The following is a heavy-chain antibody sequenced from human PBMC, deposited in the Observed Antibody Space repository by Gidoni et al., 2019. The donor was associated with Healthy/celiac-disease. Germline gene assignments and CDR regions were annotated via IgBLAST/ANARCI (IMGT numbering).Heavy chain of an antibody. CDR2: ISGSGGST. J-gene: IGHJ4*02. D-gene: IGHD2-21*01. CDR1: GFTFSSYA. Sequence: EVQLLESGGGLVKPGGSLRLSCAASGFTFSSYAMSWVRQAPGKGLEWVSAISGSGGSTYYADSVKGRFTISRDNSKNTLYLQMNSLRAEDTAVYYCAKAQRHIVVVIAWDYWGQGTLVTVSS. V-gene: IGHV3-23*01. CDR3: AKAQRHIVVVIAWDY.